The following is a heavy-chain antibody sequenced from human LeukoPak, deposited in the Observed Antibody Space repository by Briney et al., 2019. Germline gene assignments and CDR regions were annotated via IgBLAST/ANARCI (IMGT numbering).Heavy chain of an antibody. CDR2: IGTVDDT. CDR3: AREIRENVFTRHHYYGIDV. CDR1: GFTFSTYD. Sequence: PGGSLRLSCAASGFTFSTYDMHWVRQVTGKGLEWVSAIGTVDDTYYLGSVKGRFTISRENAKNVLYLQMSSLRVEDTAVYYCAREIRENVFTRHHYYGIDVWGQGTTVTVSS. D-gene: IGHD2-8*01. V-gene: IGHV3-13*01. J-gene: IGHJ6*02.